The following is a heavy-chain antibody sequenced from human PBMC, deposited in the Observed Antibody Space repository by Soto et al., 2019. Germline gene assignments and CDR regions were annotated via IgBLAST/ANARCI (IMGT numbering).Heavy chain of an antibody. CDR3: ARESRDTADGLDV. CDR1: GGSIRTIY. D-gene: IGHD5-18*01. CDR2: IHTSGSS. J-gene: IGHJ6*02. V-gene: IGHV4-4*07. Sequence: QVQLQESGPGLVKPSETLSLRCSVSGGSIRTIYWTWVRQPAGKGLEWIGRIHTSGSSNYNPSLDLRVPLSIDTPTNEFSLKLKSGTVADTAVDDCARESRDTADGLDVWGQGTAVTVSS.